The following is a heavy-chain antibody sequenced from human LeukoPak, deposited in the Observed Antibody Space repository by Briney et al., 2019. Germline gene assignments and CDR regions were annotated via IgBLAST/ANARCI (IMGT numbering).Heavy chain of an antibody. D-gene: IGHD4-17*01. CDR1: GVTFSSYW. Sequence: GGSLRLSCAASGVTFSSYWMTWVRQAPGKGLEWVANIKQDGSEIFYVDSVKGRFTISRDNPENSLYLQMNSLRAEDTALYYCARRHHYGFLDSWGQGTLVTVSS. V-gene: IGHV3-7*04. CDR2: IKQDGSEI. CDR3: ARRHHYGFLDS. J-gene: IGHJ4*02.